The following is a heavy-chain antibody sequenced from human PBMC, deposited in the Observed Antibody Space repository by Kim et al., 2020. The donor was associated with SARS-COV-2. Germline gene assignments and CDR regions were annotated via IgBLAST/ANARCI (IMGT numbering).Heavy chain of an antibody. D-gene: IGHD3-10*01. J-gene: IGHJ3*02. CDR2: T. Sequence: TDYAVSVKSRITLNPDTSKHQCSLQRNSVTPEDTAVYYCSRDIGDAFDIWGQGTMVTVSS. CDR3: SRDIGDAFDI. V-gene: IGHV6-1*01.